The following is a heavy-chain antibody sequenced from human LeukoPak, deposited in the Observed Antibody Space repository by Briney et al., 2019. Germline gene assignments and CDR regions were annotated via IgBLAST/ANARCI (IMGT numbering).Heavy chain of an antibody. CDR1: GYTFTDHY. CDR3: ARDHNWGPDY. J-gene: IGHJ4*02. CDR2: IHPGRGDT. Sequence: ASVTVSCKALGYTFTDHYFHWLGQAPGQGLEWMGWIHPGRGDTNYAQKFQGRVSLTRDTSISTAYMELSRLTSDDTAVYYCARDHNWGPDYWGQGTLVSVSS. V-gene: IGHV1-2*02. D-gene: IGHD7-27*01.